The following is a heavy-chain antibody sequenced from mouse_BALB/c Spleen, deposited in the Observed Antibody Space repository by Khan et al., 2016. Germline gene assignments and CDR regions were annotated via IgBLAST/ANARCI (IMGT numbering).Heavy chain of an antibody. CDR3: TTLGTH. Sequence: QVQLQQSGAELVRPGASVKLSCKALGYTFADYEMHWVIQTPVHGLEWIGLIHPGSGGTAYNQKFEGKATLTAEKSSSTAYMQISSLTSEDSAVXYCTTLGTHWGQGTLVTVSA. CDR1: GYTFADYE. D-gene: IGHD2-10*02. J-gene: IGHJ3*01. V-gene: IGHV1-15*01. CDR2: IHPGSGGT.